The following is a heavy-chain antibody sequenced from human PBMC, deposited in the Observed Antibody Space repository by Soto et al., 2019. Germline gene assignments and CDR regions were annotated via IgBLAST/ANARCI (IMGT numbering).Heavy chain of an antibody. CDR2: ISGSGGST. CDR1: GFPVKNNY. D-gene: IGHD2-21*01. Sequence: GGSLRLSCAASGFPVKNNYMGWVRQSPGKGLEWVSVISGSGGSTYYADSVKGRFTISRDNSKNTLYLQMNSLRAEDTAVYYCATPVVITRSYYFDYWGQGTLVTVSS. V-gene: IGHV3-23*01. J-gene: IGHJ4*02. CDR3: ATPVVITRSYYFDY.